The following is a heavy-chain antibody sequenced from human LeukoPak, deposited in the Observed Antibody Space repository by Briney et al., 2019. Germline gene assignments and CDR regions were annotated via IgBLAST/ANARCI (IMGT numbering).Heavy chain of an antibody. J-gene: IGHJ5*02. D-gene: IGHD1-26*01. Sequence: PSETLSVTCTVSGGSISTYYWSWIRQPPGKGLEWIGYIYYTGCTSYNPSLKSRVTMSLDASKNQFSLELNSVTPADTAVYYCARGGNYWPQWWFDPWGRGTLVSVSS. CDR3: ARGGNYWPQWWFDP. CDR2: IYYTGCT. V-gene: IGHV4-59*01. CDR1: GGSISTYY.